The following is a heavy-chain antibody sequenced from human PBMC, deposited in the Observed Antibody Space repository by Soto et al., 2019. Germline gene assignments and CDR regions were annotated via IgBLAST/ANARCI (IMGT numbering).Heavy chain of an antibody. CDR1: GGSISSSSYY. Sequence: SETLSLTCTVSGGSISSSSYYWGWIRQPPGQGLEWLGTIYSLGNTYYNPSLKGRFTISRDNSKNTLYLQMNSLRAEDTAVYYCARAYGYGDYDFEYWGQGTLVTVSS. D-gene: IGHD4-17*01. CDR2: IYSLGNT. CDR3: ARAYGYGDYDFEY. V-gene: IGHV4-39*01. J-gene: IGHJ4*02.